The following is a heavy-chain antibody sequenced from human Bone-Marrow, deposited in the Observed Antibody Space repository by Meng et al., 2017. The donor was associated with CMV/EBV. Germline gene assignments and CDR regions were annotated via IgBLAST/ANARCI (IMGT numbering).Heavy chain of an antibody. CDR1: GFTFSSYE. CDR2: ISSSGSTI. CDR3: ARDFDPLGMDV. V-gene: IGHV3-48*03. Sequence: GGSLRLSCAASGFTFSSYEMNWVRQAPGKGLEWVSHISSSGSTIYYADSVKGRFTISRDNAKNSLYLQMNSLRAEDTAVYYCARDFDPLGMDVWGQGTTVTVSS. J-gene: IGHJ6*02.